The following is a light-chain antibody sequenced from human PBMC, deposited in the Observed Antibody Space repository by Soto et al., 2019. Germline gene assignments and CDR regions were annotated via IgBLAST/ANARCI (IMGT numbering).Light chain of an antibody. CDR3: QQYNSYSYT. CDR1: QTISSW. CDR2: KAS. V-gene: IGKV1-5*03. Sequence: DIQMTQSPSTLSASVGDRVTITCRASQTISSWLAWYQQKPGTAPQLLIYKASTLESGVPSRFSGSGSGTECTLTISXXXXXDFATYYCQQYNSYSYTFGQGT. J-gene: IGKJ2*01.